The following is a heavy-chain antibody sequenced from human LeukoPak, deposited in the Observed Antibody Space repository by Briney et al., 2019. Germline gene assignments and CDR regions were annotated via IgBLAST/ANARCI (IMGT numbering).Heavy chain of an antibody. CDR1: GGSISSGSYY. CDR3: ARDRRTGTTFSFDY. V-gene: IGHV4-61*02. D-gene: IGHD1-7*01. CDR2: IYTSGST. Sequence: SGTLSLTCTVSGGSISSGSYYWSWIRQPAGKGLEWIGRIYTSGSTNYNPSLKSRVTISVDTSKNQFSLKLSSVTAADTAVYYCARDRRTGTTFSFDYWGQGTLVTVSS. J-gene: IGHJ4*02.